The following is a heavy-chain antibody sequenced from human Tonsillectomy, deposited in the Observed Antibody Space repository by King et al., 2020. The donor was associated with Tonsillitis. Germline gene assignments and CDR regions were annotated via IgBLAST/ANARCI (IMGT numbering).Heavy chain of an antibody. CDR2: ISNDGNNK. Sequence: HVQLVESGGGVVQPGRSLRLSCAASGFIFTSYGMHWVRQAPGKGLEWVAVISNDGNNKYYADSVKGRFTISRDNSKNTLYLLMNSLRAEDTAVYYCAKSGCSSTSFYAGVYYYYYFGMDVWGQGTTVTLSS. J-gene: IGHJ6*02. D-gene: IGHD2-2*01. CDR1: GFIFTSYG. V-gene: IGHV3-30*18. CDR3: AKSGCSSTSFYAGVYYYYYFGMDV.